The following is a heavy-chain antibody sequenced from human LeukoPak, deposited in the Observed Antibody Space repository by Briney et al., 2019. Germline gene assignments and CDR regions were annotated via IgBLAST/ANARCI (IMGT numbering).Heavy chain of an antibody. CDR1: GGSISRYY. CDR3: ATNQMWVGVYYHYYYYMDV. CDR2: IHTSGST. V-gene: IGHV4-4*09. D-gene: IGHD3-16*01. Sequence: SETLSLTCTLSGGSISRYYWSWIRQPPGKGLEWVGYIHTSGSTSYNPSLKSRVTMSVDTSNNQFSLKLNSVTAADTAVYYCATNQMWVGVYYHYYYYMDVWGKGTTVTVSS. J-gene: IGHJ6*03.